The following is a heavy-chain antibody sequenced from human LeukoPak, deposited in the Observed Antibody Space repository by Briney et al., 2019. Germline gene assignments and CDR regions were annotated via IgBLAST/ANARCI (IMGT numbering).Heavy chain of an antibody. Sequence: SETLSLTCTVSGGSISSYYWSWIRQPPGKGLEWIGYIYYSGSTNYNPSLKSRVTISVDTSKNQFSLKLSSVTAADTAVYYCASHYYDSSGYYGWSDEGHAFDIWSQGTMVTVPS. J-gene: IGHJ3*02. V-gene: IGHV4-59*08. D-gene: IGHD3-22*01. CDR1: GGSISSYY. CDR2: IYYSGST. CDR3: ASHYYDSSGYYGWSDEGHAFDI.